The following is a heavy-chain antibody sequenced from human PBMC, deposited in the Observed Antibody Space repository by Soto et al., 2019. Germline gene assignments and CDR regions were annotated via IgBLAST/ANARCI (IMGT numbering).Heavy chain of an antibody. D-gene: IGHD3-16*01. CDR2: IYVTGYT. CDR1: GDSITSGMYS. CDR3: ARGGALRPNGHVPLAF. Sequence: QLQLRESGSRLVQPSQTLTLTCSVSGDSITSGMYSWSWIRQAPGKGLEWLGNIYVTGYTAFNPSLRRRLTMTVDTSQNQFSLYVNSVTTADTAVYYCARGGALRPNGHVPLAFWGRGTLVTVSS. V-gene: IGHV4-30-2*01. J-gene: IGHJ4*02.